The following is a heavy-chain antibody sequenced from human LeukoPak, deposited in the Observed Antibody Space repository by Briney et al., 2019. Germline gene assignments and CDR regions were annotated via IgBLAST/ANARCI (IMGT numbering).Heavy chain of an antibody. CDR1: GFTFSNYA. CDR2: LNGGRT. V-gene: IGHV3-23*01. CDR3: VKEVTGYGYFDY. J-gene: IGHJ4*02. D-gene: IGHD2-2*03. Sequence: GGSLRLSCVAPGFTFSNYAMSWVRQAPGKGLEWIAALNGGRTFFQDSVRGRFTISRDNSKNTLYLQLNSLRGDDTAVYYCVKEVTGYGYFDYWGRGTLVTVSS.